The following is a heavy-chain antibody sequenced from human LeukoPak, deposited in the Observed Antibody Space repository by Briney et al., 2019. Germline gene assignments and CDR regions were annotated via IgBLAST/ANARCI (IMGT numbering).Heavy chain of an antibody. CDR1: GFTFSSYA. J-gene: IGHJ4*02. CDR3: AKRASITIFGVVTPRLRSWLSPIDY. Sequence: GGSLRLSRAASGFTFSSYAMSWVRQAPGKGLEWVSAISGSGGSTYYADSVKGRFTISRDNSKNTLYLQMNSLRAEDTAVYYCAKRASITIFGVVTPRLRSWLSPIDYWGQGTLVTVSS. D-gene: IGHD3-3*01. CDR2: ISGSGGST. V-gene: IGHV3-23*01.